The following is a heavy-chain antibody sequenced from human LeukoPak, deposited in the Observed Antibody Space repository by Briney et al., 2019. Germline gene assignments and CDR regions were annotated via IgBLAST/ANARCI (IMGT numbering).Heavy chain of an antibody. CDR3: ARVGDILTGYPYYFDY. Sequence: GGSLRLSCAASGFTFSSYCMSWVRQAPGKGLEWMANIKQDGSEKYYVDSVKGRFTISIDNAKNSLYLQMNSLRAEDTAVYYCARVGDILTGYPYYFDYWGQGTLVTVSS. D-gene: IGHD3-9*01. J-gene: IGHJ4*02. V-gene: IGHV3-7*01. CDR1: GFTFSSYC. CDR2: IKQDGSEK.